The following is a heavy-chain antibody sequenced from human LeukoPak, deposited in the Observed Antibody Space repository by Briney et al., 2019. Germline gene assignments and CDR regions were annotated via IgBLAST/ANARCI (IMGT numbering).Heavy chain of an antibody. Sequence: GGSLRLSCAASGFIFSSYAMTWVRQAPGKGPEWVSVVSGSGDNTYYADSVKGRFTISRDNSKNTLYLQMNSLRAEDTAVYYCAKDLRTYCSGGSCYLNWFDPWGQRTLVTVSS. V-gene: IGHV3-23*01. CDR2: VSGSGDNT. CDR1: GFIFSSYA. J-gene: IGHJ5*02. D-gene: IGHD2-15*01. CDR3: AKDLRTYCSGGSCYLNWFDP.